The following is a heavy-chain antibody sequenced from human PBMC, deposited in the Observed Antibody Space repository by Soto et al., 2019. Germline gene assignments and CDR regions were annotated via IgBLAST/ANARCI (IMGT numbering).Heavy chain of an antibody. CDR2: TSAYNGNT. J-gene: IGHJ5*02. CDR3: ARDRYYYGSGSYYISWFDP. V-gene: IGHV1-18*04. D-gene: IGHD3-10*01. CDR1: GYTFTTYG. Sequence: ASVKVSCKTSGYTFTTYGVSWVRQAPGQGLEWMGWTSAYNGNTNYAQKLQGRVTMTTDTSTSTAYMELRGLRSDDTAVYYCARDRYYYGSGSYYISWFDPWGQGTLVTVSS.